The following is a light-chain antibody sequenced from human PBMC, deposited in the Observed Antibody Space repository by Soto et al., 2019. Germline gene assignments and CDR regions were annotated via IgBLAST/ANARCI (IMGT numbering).Light chain of an antibody. CDR1: QAISSS. J-gene: IGKJ1*01. CDR2: SAS. V-gene: IGKV1-9*01. Sequence: IQLTQSPSSLSASVGDRVTITCRASQAISSSLAWYQQKPGKAPKLLIYSASTLQTGVPSRFSGTGSGTDFTLTISSLQPEDFATYYCQQFNSSPQWTFGQGSKVEIK. CDR3: QQFNSSPQWT.